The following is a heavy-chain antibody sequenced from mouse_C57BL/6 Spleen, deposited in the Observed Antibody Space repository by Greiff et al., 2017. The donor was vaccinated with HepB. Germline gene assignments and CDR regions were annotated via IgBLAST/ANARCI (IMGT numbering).Heavy chain of an antibody. J-gene: IGHJ3*01. D-gene: IGHD1-1*01. CDR2: IYPGSGST. Sequence: QVQLKQPGAELVKPGASVKMSCKASGYTFTSYWITWVKQRPGQGLEWIGDIYPGSGSTNYNEKFKSKATLTVDTSSSTAYMQLSSLTSEDSAVYYCARYYYGSSEAWFAYWGQGTLVTVSA. CDR1: GYTFTSYW. V-gene: IGHV1-55*01. CDR3: ARYYYGSSEAWFAY.